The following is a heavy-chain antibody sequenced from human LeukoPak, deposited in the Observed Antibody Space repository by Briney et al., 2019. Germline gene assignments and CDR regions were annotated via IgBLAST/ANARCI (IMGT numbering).Heavy chain of an antibody. CDR2: INHRGST. CDR1: GGSFSVYY. V-gene: IGHV4-34*01. CDR3: ARTDTYCRLDY. D-gene: IGHD2-21*01. J-gene: IGHJ4*02. Sequence: IPSETLSLPCAVYGGSFSVYYWSWIRQSPGKGLECIGEINHRGSTNYNPYLKSRVTISVDTSKNQFSLRLSSVTAADTGVYHCARTDTYCRLDYWGQGALVTVSS.